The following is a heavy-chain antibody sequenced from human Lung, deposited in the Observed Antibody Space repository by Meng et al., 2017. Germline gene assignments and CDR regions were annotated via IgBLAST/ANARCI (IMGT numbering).Heavy chain of an antibody. D-gene: IGHD3-22*01. Sequence: QVQLQESGPGLVKPSQTLSLTCTVSGGSISSGGYYWSWIRQHPGKGLEWIGYIYYSGSSYYNPSLKSRVTISVDTSKNQFSLKLSSVTAADTAVYYCARSYDSSGYYYDYWGQGTLVTVSS. CDR2: IYYSGSS. J-gene: IGHJ4*02. V-gene: IGHV4-31*03. CDR3: ARSYDSSGYYYDY. CDR1: GGSISSGGYY.